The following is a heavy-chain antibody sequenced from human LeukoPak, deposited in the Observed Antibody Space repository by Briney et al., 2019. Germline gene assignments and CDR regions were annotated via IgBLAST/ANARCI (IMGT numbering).Heavy chain of an antibody. CDR1: GFTFSRYA. CDR2: MRGSGYVA. Sequence: GGSLRLSCSASGFTFSRYAMSWARQAPGKGREWVSGMRGSGYVAFYADSVNGRFTISRDNSKDTLYLQMNSLRAEDTAIYYCAKDEALSGINYFAFWGQGALVTVSS. D-gene: IGHD3-10*01. CDR3: AKDEALSGINYFAF. V-gene: IGHV3-23*01. J-gene: IGHJ4*02.